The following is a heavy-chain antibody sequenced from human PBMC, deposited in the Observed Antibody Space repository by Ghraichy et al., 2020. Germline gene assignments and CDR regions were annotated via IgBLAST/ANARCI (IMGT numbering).Heavy chain of an antibody. V-gene: IGHV1-2*02. CDR3: ARADSSKSGYFYYYGLDV. D-gene: IGHD6-19*01. CDR1: GYNFTGHF. J-gene: IGHJ6*02. CDR2: FNPNSCGT. Sequence: ASVKVSCRASGYNFTGHFLHWERQAPGQGLEWMGWFNPNSCGTNFIQKFHGRVTMTRDTSINTAFMELSRLRSDDTAVYYCARADSSKSGYFYYYGLDVWGQGTTVTVSS.